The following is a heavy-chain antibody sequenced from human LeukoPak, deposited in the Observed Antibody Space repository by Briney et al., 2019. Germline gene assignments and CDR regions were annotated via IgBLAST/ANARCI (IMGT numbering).Heavy chain of an antibody. CDR1: GYTFTGYY. CDR2: INPKNGGT. D-gene: IGHD3-22*01. Sequence: ASVKVSCKASGYTFTGYYIHWVRQAPGQGLEWMGWINPKNGGTNYAQKFHGRVTMTRDTSISTVYMELSRLTSDDTAVYYCARDLAFNVPYSSGHSHWGQGTLVTVSS. CDR3: ARDLAFNVPYSSGHSH. V-gene: IGHV1-2*02. J-gene: IGHJ4*02.